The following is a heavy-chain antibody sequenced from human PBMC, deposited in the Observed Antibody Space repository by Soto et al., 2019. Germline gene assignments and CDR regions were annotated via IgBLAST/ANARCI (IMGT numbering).Heavy chain of an antibody. CDR1: WDCITKSEW. D-gene: IGHD3-10*01. CDR2: IYHTGHA. J-gene: IGHJ6*02. CDR3: ESKSGPYYYGLDV. Sequence: PXQILSLPRIVDWDCITKSEWWTWVRQSPGKGPEMIGEIYHTGHANYNPSLNSRVAISVGKSKNQFSLTLNSVTAADPAVYYRESKSGPYYYGLDVWGQGTTVTVSS. V-gene: IGHV4-4*02.